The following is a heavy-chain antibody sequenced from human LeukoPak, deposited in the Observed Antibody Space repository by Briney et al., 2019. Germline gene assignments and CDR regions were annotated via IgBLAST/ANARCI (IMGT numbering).Heavy chain of an antibody. Sequence: SETLSLTCIVSGDSISNYYWSWIRQPAGKGLEWIVCIYTSGSTNYNTSLKSRVTMSVATSKNQFSLKLSSVTAADTAVYYCAREAAAGTFYFDYWGQGTLVTVSS. CDR2: IYTSGST. D-gene: IGHD6-13*01. J-gene: IGHJ4*02. CDR1: GDSISNYY. V-gene: IGHV4-4*07. CDR3: AREAAAGTFYFDY.